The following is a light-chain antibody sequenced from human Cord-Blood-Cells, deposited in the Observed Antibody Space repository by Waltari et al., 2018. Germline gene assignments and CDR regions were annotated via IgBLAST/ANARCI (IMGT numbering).Light chain of an antibody. CDR1: QSVSSY. V-gene: IGKV3-11*01. CDR3: QQRSNWPIT. J-gene: IGKJ5*01. Sequence: EIVLTQSPATLSLSPGESATLSCRASQSVSSYLAWYQQKPGQAPRLLIYDASNRATGIPARFSGSGSGTDFTLTISSLEPEDLAVYYCQQRSNWPITFGQGTRLEIK. CDR2: DAS.